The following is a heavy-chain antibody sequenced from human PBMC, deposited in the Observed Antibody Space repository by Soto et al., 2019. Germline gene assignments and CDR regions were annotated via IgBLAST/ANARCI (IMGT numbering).Heavy chain of an antibody. V-gene: IGHV3-23*01. D-gene: IGHD3-10*01. CDR2: ISGSGGST. J-gene: IGHJ4*02. Sequence: GGSLRLSCAASGFTFSSYAMSWVRQAPGKGLEWVSAISGSGGSTYYADSVKGRFTISRDNSKNTLYLQMNSLRAEDTAVYYCAKEKPRITMVRGVLDYWGQGTLVTVSS. CDR1: GFTFSSYA. CDR3: AKEKPRITMVRGVLDY.